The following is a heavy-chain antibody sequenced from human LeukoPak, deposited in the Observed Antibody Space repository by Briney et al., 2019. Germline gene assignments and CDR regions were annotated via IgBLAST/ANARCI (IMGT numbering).Heavy chain of an antibody. CDR2: LKSDGSTA. D-gene: IGHD4-17*01. CDR1: GFSFSSFN. V-gene: IGHV3-74*03. J-gene: IGHJ4*02. CDR3: ARGIYGDPVAFDS. Sequence: GGTLRLSCAASGFSFSSFNMHWVRQAPGKGLVWVSRLKSDGSTAMYADSVQGRFTISRDNARNTVHLLMSSLTVEDTGVYYCARGIYGDPVAFDSWGQGALVTVSS.